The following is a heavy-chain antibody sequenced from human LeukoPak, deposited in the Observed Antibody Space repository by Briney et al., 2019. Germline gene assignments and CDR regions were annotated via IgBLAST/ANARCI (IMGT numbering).Heavy chain of an antibody. CDR3: ARESVAVGFDY. D-gene: IGHD6-19*01. CDR1: GGSISSGSYY. V-gene: IGHV4-61*02. J-gene: IGHJ4*02. CDR2: THAIGTT. Sequence: PSETLSLTCTVSGGSISSGSYYWSWIRQPAGKGLEWIGRTHAIGTTNYNPSLKSRVTISIDTSKNQFSLKLTSVTAADTAVYYCARESVAVGFDYWGQGTLVTVSS.